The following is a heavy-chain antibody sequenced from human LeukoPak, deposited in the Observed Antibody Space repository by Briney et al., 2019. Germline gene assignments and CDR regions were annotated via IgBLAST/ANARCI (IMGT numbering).Heavy chain of an antibody. CDR3: ARAYSSSWYVYY. CDR2: IYHSGST. CDR1: GVSISSSNW. Sequence: PSETLSLTCAVSGVSISSSNWWSWVRQPPGKGLEWIGEIYHSGSTNYNPSLKSRVTISVDKSKNLFSLKLSSVTAADTAVYYCARAYSSSWYVYYWGQGTLVTVSS. V-gene: IGHV4-4*02. D-gene: IGHD6-13*01. J-gene: IGHJ4*02.